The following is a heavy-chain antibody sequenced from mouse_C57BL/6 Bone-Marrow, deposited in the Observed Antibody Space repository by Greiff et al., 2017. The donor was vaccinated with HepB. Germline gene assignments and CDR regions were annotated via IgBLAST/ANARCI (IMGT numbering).Heavy chain of an antibody. D-gene: IGHD3-2*02. CDR1: GFTFSDFY. V-gene: IGHV7-1*01. CDR3: ARGHSSGYVYYAMDY. Sequence: EVMLVESGGGLVQSGRSLRLSCATSGFTFSDFYMEWVRQAPGKGLEWMAASRNKANDYTTEYSASVKGRFIVSRDTSQIILYLQMNALRAEDTAIYYCARGHSSGYVYYAMDYWGQGTSVTVSS. CDR2: SRNKANDYTT. J-gene: IGHJ4*01.